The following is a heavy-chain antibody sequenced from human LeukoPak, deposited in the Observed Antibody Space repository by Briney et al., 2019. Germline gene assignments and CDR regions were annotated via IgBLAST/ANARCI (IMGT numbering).Heavy chain of an antibody. D-gene: IGHD3-22*01. J-gene: IGHJ2*01. CDR3: ARDFAYYYDSSGPHWYFDL. CDR2: IYYSGST. CDR1: GGSISSYY. V-gene: IGHV4-59*01. Sequence: PSQTLSLTCTVSGGSISSYYWSWIRQPPGKGLEWIGYIYYSGSTNYNPSLKSRVTISVDTSKNQFSLKLSSVTAADTAVYYCARDFAYYYDSSGPHWYFDLWGRGTLVTVSS.